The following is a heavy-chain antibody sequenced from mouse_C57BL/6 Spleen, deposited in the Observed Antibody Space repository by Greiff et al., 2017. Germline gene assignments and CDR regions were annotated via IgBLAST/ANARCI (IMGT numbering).Heavy chain of an antibody. CDR1: GYSITSGYY. CDR3: ARGMGSDV. D-gene: IGHD3-1*01. J-gene: IGHJ1*03. V-gene: IGHV3-6*01. Sequence: ESGPGLVKPSQSLSLTCSVTGYSITSGYYWNWIRQFPGNKLEWMGYISYDGSNNYNPSLKNRISITRDTSKNQFFLKLNSVTTEDTATYYCARGMGSDVWGTGTTVTVSS. CDR2: ISYDGSN.